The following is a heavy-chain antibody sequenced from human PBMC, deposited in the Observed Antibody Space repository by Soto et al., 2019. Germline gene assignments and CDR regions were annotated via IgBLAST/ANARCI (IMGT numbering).Heavy chain of an antibody. CDR1: GDSVSSNSAA. CDR3: ARDRTTVVTPVPYFDD. CDR2: TYYRSKWYN. J-gene: IGHJ4*02. D-gene: IGHD4-17*01. Sequence: KQSQTLSLTCAISGDSVSSNSAAWNWIRQSPSRGLEWLGRTYYRSKWYNDYAVSVKSRITINPDTSKNQFSLQLNSVTPEDSAVYYCARDRTTVVTPVPYFDDWGQGTLVTVSS. V-gene: IGHV6-1*01.